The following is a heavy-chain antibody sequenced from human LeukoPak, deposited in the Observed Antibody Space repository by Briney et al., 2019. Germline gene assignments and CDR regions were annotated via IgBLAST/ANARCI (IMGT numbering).Heavy chain of an antibody. D-gene: IGHD3-3*01. J-gene: IGHJ6*03. CDR3: ARGFRRVGRFLEWLNWYYMDV. V-gene: IGHV4-34*01. CDR1: GRSFSGYY. CDR2: INHSGST. Sequence: SETLSLTCAVYGRSFSGYYWSWIRQPPGKGLEWIGEINHSGSTNYNPSLKSRVTISVDTSKNQFSLKLSSVTAADTAVYYCARGFRRVGRFLEWLNWYYMDVWGKGTTVTVSS.